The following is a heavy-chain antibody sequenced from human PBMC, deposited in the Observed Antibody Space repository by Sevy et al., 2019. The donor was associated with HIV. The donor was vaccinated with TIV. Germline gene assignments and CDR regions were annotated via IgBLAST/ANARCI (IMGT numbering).Heavy chain of an antibody. V-gene: IGHV3-53*01. CDR3: ARGLYSYGYNY. J-gene: IGHJ4*02. CDR2: IYSGGST. Sequence: GGSLRLSCAASGFTVSSNYMSWVRQAPGKGLEWVSLIYSGGSTYYADSVKGRFTISRDNSKNTLYLQMNSLRAEDTAVDYCARGLYSYGYNYWGQGTLVTVSS. CDR1: GFTVSSNY. D-gene: IGHD5-18*01.